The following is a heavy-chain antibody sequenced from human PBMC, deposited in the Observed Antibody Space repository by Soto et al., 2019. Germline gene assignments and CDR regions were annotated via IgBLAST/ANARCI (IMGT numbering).Heavy chain of an antibody. D-gene: IGHD6-19*01. CDR2: ISGSGGSS. CDR1: GFTFSSYA. J-gene: IGHJ4*02. Sequence: GGSLRLSCAASGFTFSSYAMSWVRQAPGKGLEWVSAISGSGGSSYYADSVKGRFTISRDNFKNTVFLQMNSLRADDTAVYYCAKGWEGGGWFSGPDLIDCWGQGSLVTVSS. CDR3: AKGWEGGGWFSGPDLIDC. V-gene: IGHV3-23*01.